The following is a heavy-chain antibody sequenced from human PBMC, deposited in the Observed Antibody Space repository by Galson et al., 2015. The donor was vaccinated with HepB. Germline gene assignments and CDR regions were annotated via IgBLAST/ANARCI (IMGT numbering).Heavy chain of an antibody. J-gene: IGHJ4*02. CDR3: AYDSSGYYYVN. V-gene: IGHV4-31*03. Sequence: TLSLTCTVSGGSISSGGYYWSWIRQHPGQGLEWIGYIYYSGSTYYNPSLKSRVTISVDTSKNQFSLKLSSVTAADTAVYYCAYDSSGYYYVNWGQGTLVTVSS. CDR2: IYYSGST. CDR1: GGSISSGGYY. D-gene: IGHD3-22*01.